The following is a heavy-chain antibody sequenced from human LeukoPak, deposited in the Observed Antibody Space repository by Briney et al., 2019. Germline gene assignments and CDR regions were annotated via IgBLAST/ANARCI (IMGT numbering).Heavy chain of an antibody. CDR2: IIPILGIA. CDR1: GGTFSSYA. D-gene: IGHD1-26*01. Sequence: ASVKVSCKASGGTFSSYAISWVRQAPGQGLEWMGRIIPILGIANYAQKFQGRVTITADKSTSTAYMELSSLRSEDTAVYYCAREPRAGSGSYYTGAFDIWGQGTMVTASS. CDR3: AREPRAGSGSYYTGAFDI. V-gene: IGHV1-69*04. J-gene: IGHJ3*02.